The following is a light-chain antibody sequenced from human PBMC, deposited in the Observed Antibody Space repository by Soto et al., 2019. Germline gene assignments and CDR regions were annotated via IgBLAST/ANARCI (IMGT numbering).Light chain of an antibody. CDR3: QHRSGWPPAT. J-gene: IGKJ4*01. CDR2: DAS. Sequence: EIVLTQSPATLSLSPGERATLSCRASQSINYYLAWYQQKPGQPPRLLIYDASNRATGTPARFSGSGSGTDSTPTITSLEPEDFALYHCQHRSGWPPATFSGGTKVEIK. V-gene: IGKV3-11*01. CDR1: QSINYY.